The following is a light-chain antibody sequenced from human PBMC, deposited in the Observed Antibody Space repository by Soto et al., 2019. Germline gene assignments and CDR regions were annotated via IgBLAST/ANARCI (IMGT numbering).Light chain of an antibody. CDR1: SSNIGSNT. CDR2: SNN. V-gene: IGLV1-44*01. Sequence: QSVRTQPPSASGTPGQRVTISCSGSSSNIGSNTVNWYQQLPGTAPKLLIYSNNQRPSGVPDRFSGSKSGTSASLAIRGLQSEDEADYYCAAWDDSLNGGVFGGGTNLTVL. J-gene: IGLJ3*02. CDR3: AAWDDSLNGGV.